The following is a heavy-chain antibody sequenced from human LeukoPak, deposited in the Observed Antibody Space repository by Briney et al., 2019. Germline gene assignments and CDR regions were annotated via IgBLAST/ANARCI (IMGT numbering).Heavy chain of an antibody. CDR1: GYTFTSYY. CDR3: AKAFVLGSGYSVPYYFDY. D-gene: IGHD3-22*01. V-gene: IGHV1-2*02. J-gene: IGHJ4*02. CDR2: INPNSGGT. Sequence: VASVKVSCKASGYTFTSYYMHWVRQAPGQGLEWMGWINPNSGGTNYAQKFQGRVTMTRDTSISTAYMELSRLRSDDTAVYYCAKAFVLGSGYSVPYYFDYWGQGTLVTVSS.